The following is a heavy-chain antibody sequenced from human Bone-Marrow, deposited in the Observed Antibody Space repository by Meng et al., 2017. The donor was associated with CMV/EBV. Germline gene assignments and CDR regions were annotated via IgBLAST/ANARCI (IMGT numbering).Heavy chain of an antibody. CDR1: GGSISSYY. D-gene: IGHD6-13*01. CDR2: IYYSGST. J-gene: IGHJ4*02. V-gene: IGHV4-59*01. Sequence: GSLRLSCTVSGGSISSYYWSWIRQPPGKGLEWIGYIYYSGSTNYNPSLKSRVTISVDTSKNQFSLKLSSVTAADTAVYYCASQAAATIAGFAYWGQGTLVTVSS. CDR3: ASQAAATIAGFAY.